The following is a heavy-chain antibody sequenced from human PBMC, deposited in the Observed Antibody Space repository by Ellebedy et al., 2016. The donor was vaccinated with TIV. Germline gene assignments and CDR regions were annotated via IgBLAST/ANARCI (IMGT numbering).Heavy chain of an antibody. V-gene: IGHV1-69*06. CDR1: GGTFSSYA. Sequence: SVKVSCXASGGTFSSYAISWVRQAPGQGLEWMGGIIPIFGTANYAQKFQGRVTITADKSTSTAYMELSSLRSEDTAVYYCARDSAGGNWFDPWGQGTLVTVSS. CDR3: ARDSAGGNWFDP. D-gene: IGHD3-16*01. CDR2: IIPIFGTA. J-gene: IGHJ5*02.